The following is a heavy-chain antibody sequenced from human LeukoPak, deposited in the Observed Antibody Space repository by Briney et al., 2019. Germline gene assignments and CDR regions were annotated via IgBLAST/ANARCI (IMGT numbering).Heavy chain of an antibody. Sequence: ASVKASCKASGYTFTSYYMHWVRQAPGQGLEWMGIINPSGGSTSYAQKFQGRVTMTRDTSTSTVYMELSSLRSEDTAVYYCARGPYGSGSYSSEYFQNWGQGTLVTVSS. D-gene: IGHD3-10*01. V-gene: IGHV1-46*01. CDR3: ARGPYGSGSYSSEYFQN. J-gene: IGHJ1*01. CDR1: GYTFTSYY. CDR2: INPSGGST.